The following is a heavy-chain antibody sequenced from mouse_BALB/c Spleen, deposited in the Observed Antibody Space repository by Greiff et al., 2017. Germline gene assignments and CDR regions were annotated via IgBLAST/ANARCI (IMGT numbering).Heavy chain of an antibody. CDR1: GYSITSDYA. CDR3: ARDYGSGFAY. CDR2: ISYSGST. V-gene: IGHV3-2*02. Sequence: DVQLQESGPGLVKPSQSLSLTCTVTGYSITSDYAWTWIRQFPGNKLEWMGYISYSGSTSYNPSLKSRISITRDTSKNQFFLQLNSVTTEDTATYCCARDYGSGFAYWGQGTLVTVSA. J-gene: IGHJ3*01. D-gene: IGHD1-1*01.